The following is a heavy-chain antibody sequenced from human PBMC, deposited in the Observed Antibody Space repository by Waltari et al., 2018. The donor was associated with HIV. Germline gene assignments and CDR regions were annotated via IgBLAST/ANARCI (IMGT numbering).Heavy chain of an antibody. D-gene: IGHD3-3*01. CDR3: ARDRAIVGDFHGMDV. Sequence: EVQLVESGGGLVQPGGSLRLSCAASGFTFRSYWMHWVRQAPGKGLVWVSRINSDGSSTSYADSVKGRFTISRDNAKNTLYLQMNSLRAEDTAVYYCARDRAIVGDFHGMDVWGQGTTVTVSS. J-gene: IGHJ6*02. V-gene: IGHV3-74*01. CDR1: GFTFRSYW. CDR2: INSDGSST.